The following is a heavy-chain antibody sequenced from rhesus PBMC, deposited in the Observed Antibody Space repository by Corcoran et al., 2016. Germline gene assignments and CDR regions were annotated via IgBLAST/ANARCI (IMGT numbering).Heavy chain of an antibody. CDR3: AREGEYCSSTYCSSSYYFDY. CDR2: IYCSGSRT. CDR1: GGSISSSY. J-gene: IGHJ4*01. Sequence: QLQLQESGPGLVKPSETLSVTCAVSGGSISSSYWSWIRQAPGKGREWIGYIYCSGSRTNYNPSLKGRVTLSVDTYKNQLSLQLRSVTPADTAVYYCAREGEYCSSTYCSSSYYFDYWGQGVLVTVSS. V-gene: IGHV4-169*02. D-gene: IGHD2-15*01.